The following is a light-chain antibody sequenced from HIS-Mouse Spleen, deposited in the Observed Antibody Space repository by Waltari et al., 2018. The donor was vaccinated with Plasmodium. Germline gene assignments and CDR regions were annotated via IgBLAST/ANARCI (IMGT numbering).Light chain of an antibody. V-gene: IGKV3-15*01. CDR1: QSVSSD. J-gene: IGKJ3*01. Sequence: EIVMTQSPATLSVSPGERATLSCRASQSVSSDLAWYQPKPGQAPRCLIYVATARATGMPAGFSGRGSGTEFTLTISSLQSEDFAVYYCQQYNNWSFTFGPGTKVDIK. CDR3: QQYNNWSFT. CDR2: VAT.